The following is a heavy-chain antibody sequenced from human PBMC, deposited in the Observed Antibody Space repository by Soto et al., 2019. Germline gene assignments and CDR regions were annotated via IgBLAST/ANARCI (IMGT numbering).Heavy chain of an antibody. D-gene: IGHD6-6*01. CDR1: GGSFSGYY. Sequence: VQLQQWGAGLLKPSETLSLTCAVYGGSFSGYYWSWIRQPPGKGLEWIGEINHSGSTNYNPSFKSRDTISVDTSKNQFSLKLSTVTAADTAVYYCARSPGLGSSSVNWFDPWGQGTLVTVSS. CDR3: ARSPGLGSSSVNWFDP. V-gene: IGHV4-34*01. J-gene: IGHJ5*02. CDR2: INHSGST.